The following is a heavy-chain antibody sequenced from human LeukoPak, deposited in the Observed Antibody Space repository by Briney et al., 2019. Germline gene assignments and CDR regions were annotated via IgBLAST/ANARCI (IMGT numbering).Heavy chain of an antibody. V-gene: IGHV3-23*01. CDR2: ISGSGGST. D-gene: IGHD1-1*01. J-gene: IGHJ4*02. CDR1: GFTFSSYA. CDR3: AKLASDGSQRSYFDY. Sequence: PGGSLRLSCAASGFTFSSYAMSWVRQAPGKGLEWVSAISGSGGSTYYADSVKGRFTISRDNSKNTLYLQMSSLRAEDTAVYYCAKLASDGSQRSYFDYWGQGTLVTVSS.